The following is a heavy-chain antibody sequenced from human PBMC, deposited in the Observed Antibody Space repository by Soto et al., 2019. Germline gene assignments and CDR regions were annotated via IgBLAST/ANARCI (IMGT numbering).Heavy chain of an antibody. D-gene: IGHD6-19*01. V-gene: IGHV1-3*01. J-gene: IGHJ3*02. CDR1: GYTFTSYA. CDR3: ARARAVAGTGGAFDI. Sequence: ASVKVSCKASGYTFTSYAMHWVRQAPGQRLEWMGWINAGNGNTKYSQKFQGRVTITRDTSASTAYMELSSLRSEDTAVYYCARARAVAGTGGAFDIWGQGTMVTVSS. CDR2: INAGNGNT.